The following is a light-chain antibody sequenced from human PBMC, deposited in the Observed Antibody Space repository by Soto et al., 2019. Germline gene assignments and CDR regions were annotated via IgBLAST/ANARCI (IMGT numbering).Light chain of an antibody. V-gene: IGKV4-1*01. CDR1: QSVLYSSNNKNY. CDR3: QQYYTTPWT. J-gene: IGKJ1*01. CDR2: WAS. Sequence: DIVMTQSPDSLAVSLGERATINCRSSQSVLYSSNNKNYLAWYQQKPGQPPKLLIYWASTRESGVPDRFSGSGSETDFTLTISSPQAEDVAVYYCQQYYTTPWTFGQGTKVEIK.